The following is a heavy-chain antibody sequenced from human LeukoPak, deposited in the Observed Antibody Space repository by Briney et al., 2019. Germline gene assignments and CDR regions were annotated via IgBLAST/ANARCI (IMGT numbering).Heavy chain of an antibody. J-gene: IGHJ4*02. CDR3: ARDRNWGFDY. D-gene: IGHD7-27*01. Sequence: GGSLRLSCAASGFKFSDFWMTWVRQAPGKGLEWVSYITSSSSTIYYTDSVKGRFTISRDNAKNSLYLQMNSLRAEDTAVYYCARDRNWGFDYWGQGTLVTVSS. V-gene: IGHV3-48*01. CDR2: ITSSSSTI. CDR1: GFKFSDFW.